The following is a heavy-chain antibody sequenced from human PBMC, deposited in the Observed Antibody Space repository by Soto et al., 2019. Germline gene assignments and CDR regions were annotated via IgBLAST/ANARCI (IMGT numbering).Heavy chain of an antibody. CDR1: GFTFSSYG. CDR2: ISYDGSNK. Sequence: GGSLRLSCAASGFTFSSYGMHWVRQAPGKGLEWVVVISYDGSNKYYADSVKGRFTISRDNSKNTLYLQMNSLRAEDTAVYYCAKEGGWYYYYGMDVWGQGTTVTVSS. D-gene: IGHD6-19*01. J-gene: IGHJ6*02. V-gene: IGHV3-30*18. CDR3: AKEGGWYYYYGMDV.